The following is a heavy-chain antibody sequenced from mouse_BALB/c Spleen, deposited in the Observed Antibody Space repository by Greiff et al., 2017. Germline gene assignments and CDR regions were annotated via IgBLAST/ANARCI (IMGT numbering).Heavy chain of an antibody. CDR3: ARHSPDYYGSSYYYFDY. V-gene: IGHV1-14*01. CDR2: INPYNDGT. Sequence: VQLKQSGPELVKPGASVKMSCKASGYTFTSYVMHWVKQKPGQGLEWIGYINPYNDGTKYNEKFKGKATLTSDKSSSTAYMELSSLTSEDSAVYYCARHSPDYYGSSYYYFDYWGQGTTLTVS. J-gene: IGHJ2*01. D-gene: IGHD1-1*01. CDR1: GYTFTSYV.